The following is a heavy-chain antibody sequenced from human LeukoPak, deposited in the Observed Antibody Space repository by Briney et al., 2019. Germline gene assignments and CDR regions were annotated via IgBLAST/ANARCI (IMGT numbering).Heavy chain of an antibody. V-gene: IGHV1-69*01. CDR1: GGTFSSYA. CDR2: IIPIFGTA. Sequence: SVKVSCKASGGTFSSYAISWVRQAPGQGLEWMGGIIPIFGTANYAQKFQGRVTVTADESTSTAYMELSSLRSEDTAVYYCARGPSGGYSSSWYRNYYYYYMDVWGKGTTVTVSS. CDR3: ARGPSGGYSSSWYRNYYYYYMDV. J-gene: IGHJ6*03. D-gene: IGHD6-13*01.